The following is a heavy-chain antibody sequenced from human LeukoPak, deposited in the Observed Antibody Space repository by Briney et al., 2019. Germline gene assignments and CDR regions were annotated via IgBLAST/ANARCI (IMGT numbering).Heavy chain of an antibody. CDR1: GFTFSDYY. CDR2: ISSSSSYT. Sequence: PGGSLRLSCAASGFTFSDYYMSWIRQAPGKGLEWVSCISSSSSYTNYADSVKGRFTISRDNAKNSLYLQMNSLRAEDTAVYYCARVGRANSMIVVVITEYAFDIWGQGTMVTVSS. J-gene: IGHJ3*02. D-gene: IGHD3-22*01. CDR3: ARVGRANSMIVVVITEYAFDI. V-gene: IGHV3-11*05.